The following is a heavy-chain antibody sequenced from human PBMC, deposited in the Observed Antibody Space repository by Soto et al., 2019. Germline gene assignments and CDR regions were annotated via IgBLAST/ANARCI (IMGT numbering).Heavy chain of an antibody. CDR1: GYTFTSYD. Sequence: ASVKVSCKASGYTFTSYDINWVRQATGQGLEWMGWMNPNSGNTGYAQKFQGRVTMTRNTSISTAYMELSSLRSEDTAVYYCTRGRGYCSGGSGFPPPSSYNWFVSRGQGTLVTVSS. D-gene: IGHD2-15*01. V-gene: IGHV1-8*01. CDR3: TRGRGYCSGGSGFPPPSSYNWFVS. J-gene: IGHJ5*01. CDR2: MNPNSGNT.